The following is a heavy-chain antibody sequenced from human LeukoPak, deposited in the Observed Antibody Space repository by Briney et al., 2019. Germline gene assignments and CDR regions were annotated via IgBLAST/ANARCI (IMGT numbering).Heavy chain of an antibody. D-gene: IGHD6-19*01. CDR2: INPNSGVT. CDR1: GYTFTGYY. V-gene: IGHV1-2*02. Sequence: GASVKVSCKASGYTFTGYYMHWVRQAPGQGLEWMGWINPNSGVTSYAQKFQGRVTMTRDMSTSTVYMELSSLRSEDTAVYYCARDMSRKLGWLAYYFDYWGQGTLVTVSS. CDR3: ARDMSRKLGWLAYYFDY. J-gene: IGHJ4*02.